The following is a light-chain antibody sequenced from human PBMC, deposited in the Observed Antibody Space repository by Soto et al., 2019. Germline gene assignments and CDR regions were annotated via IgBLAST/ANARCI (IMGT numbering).Light chain of an antibody. J-gene: IGKJ2*01. CDR1: QSVSSY. Sequence: EIVLTQSPATLSLSPGERATLSCRASQSVSSYLAWYQQKPGQAPRLLIYDASNSATGIPARFSGSGSRTDFTLTISTLESEDFAIYYCQQRSNRPRGTFGQGTKLEI. V-gene: IGKV3-11*01. CDR3: QQRSNRPRGT. CDR2: DAS.